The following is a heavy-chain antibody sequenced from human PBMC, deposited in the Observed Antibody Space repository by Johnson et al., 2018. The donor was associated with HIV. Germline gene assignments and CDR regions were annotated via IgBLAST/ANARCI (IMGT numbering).Heavy chain of an antibody. CDR1: GFIVGTKY. CDR2: IYSGGST. J-gene: IGHJ3*02. D-gene: IGHD6-13*01. CDR3: ARGAAAAPDAFDI. V-gene: IGHV3-66*01. Sequence: VQLVESGGGLVQSGGSLRLACVASGFIVGTKYMSWVRQAPGKGLEWVSVIYSGGSTGYADSVKGRFTISRDNSKNTLYLQMNSLRAEDTAVYYCARGAAAAPDAFDIWGQGTMVTVSS.